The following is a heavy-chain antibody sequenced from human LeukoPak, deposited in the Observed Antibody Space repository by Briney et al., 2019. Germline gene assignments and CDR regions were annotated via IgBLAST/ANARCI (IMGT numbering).Heavy chain of an antibody. Sequence: PGGSLRLSCAASGFTFSSYAMHWVRQAPGKGREWVAVISYDGSNKYYADSVKGRFTISRDNSKNTLYLQMNSLRAEDTAVYYCARGAYSSSPFDYWGQGTLVTVSS. V-gene: IGHV3-30*04. CDR1: GFTFSSYA. D-gene: IGHD6-6*01. CDR2: ISYDGSNK. J-gene: IGHJ4*01. CDR3: ARGAYSSSPFDY.